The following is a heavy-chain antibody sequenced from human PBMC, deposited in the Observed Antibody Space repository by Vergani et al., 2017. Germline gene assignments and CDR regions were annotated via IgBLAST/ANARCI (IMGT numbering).Heavy chain of an antibody. D-gene: IGHD6-13*01. V-gene: IGHV4-34*01. CDR3: ARGRGSWYAPRDYGMDV. Sequence: QVQLQQWGAGLLKPSETLSLTCAVYGGSFSGYYWSWIRQPPGKGLEWIGEINQSGSTNYNPSLKSRVTISVATSKNQFSLKLSSVTAADTAVYYCARGRGSWYAPRDYGMDVWGQGTTVTVSS. J-gene: IGHJ6*02. CDR2: INQSGST. CDR1: GGSFSGYY.